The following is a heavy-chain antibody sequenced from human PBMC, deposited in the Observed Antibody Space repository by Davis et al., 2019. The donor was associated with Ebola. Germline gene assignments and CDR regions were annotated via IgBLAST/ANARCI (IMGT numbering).Heavy chain of an antibody. V-gene: IGHV3-30-3*01. CDR2: ISYDGSNK. CDR1: GFTFSSYA. J-gene: IGHJ4*02. Sequence: GESLKISCAASGFTFSSYAMHWVRQAPGKGLEWVAVISYDGSNKYYADSVKGRFTISRDNAKNSLYLQMNSLRAEDTAVYYCARAPRGILQLVPNWGQGTLVTVSS. D-gene: IGHD6-6*01. CDR3: ARAPRGILQLVPN.